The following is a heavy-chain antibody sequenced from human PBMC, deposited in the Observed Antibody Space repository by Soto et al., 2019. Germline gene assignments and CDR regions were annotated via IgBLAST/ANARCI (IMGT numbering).Heavy chain of an antibody. CDR3: ARDPEQQLVNNWYDP. J-gene: IGHJ5*02. CDR2: ISYDGSNK. CDR1: GFTFSSYA. V-gene: IGHV3-30-3*01. Sequence: GGSLRLSCASSGFTFSSYAMHWVRQAPGKGLEWVAVISYDGSNKYYADSVKGRFTISRDNSKNTLYLQMNSLRAEDTAVYYCARDPEQQLVNNWYDPWGQGTLVTVSS. D-gene: IGHD6-13*01.